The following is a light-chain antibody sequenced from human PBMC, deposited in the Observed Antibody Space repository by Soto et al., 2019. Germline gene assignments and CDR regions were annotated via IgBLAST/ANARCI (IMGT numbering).Light chain of an antibody. V-gene: IGKV3-20*01. J-gene: IGKJ4*01. Sequence: EIVLTQSPGTLSLSPGERATLSCRASQSVSSNYLAWYQQKPGQAPRLLIYGASSMATGIPDRFSGGGSGTDFTLTISRLEPEDFAVYYCQQYGSSPLTFGGGTKVEIK. CDR1: QSVSSNY. CDR2: GAS. CDR3: QQYGSSPLT.